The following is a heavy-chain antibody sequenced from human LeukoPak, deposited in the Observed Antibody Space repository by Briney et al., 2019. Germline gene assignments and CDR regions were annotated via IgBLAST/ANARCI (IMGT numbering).Heavy chain of an antibody. V-gene: IGHV3-49*04. CDR2: IASETYGGTA. CDR1: GFTFGDHA. Sequence: GGSLRLSCTASGFTFGDHAMTWVRQAPGKGLEWVGFIASETYGGTAEYAASVKGRFIISRDDSKSIAYLQMNSLKTEDTAVYYCTRDQTPYYWGQGTLVTVSS. CDR3: TRDQTPYY. J-gene: IGHJ4*02.